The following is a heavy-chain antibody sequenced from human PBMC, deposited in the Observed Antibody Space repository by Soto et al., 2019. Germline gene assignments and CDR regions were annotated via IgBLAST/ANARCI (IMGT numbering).Heavy chain of an antibody. D-gene: IGHD2-2*01. J-gene: IGHJ5*02. CDR2: IIPIFGTA. CDR1: GGTFSSYA. V-gene: IGHV1-69*01. Sequence: QVQLVQSGAEVKKPGSSVKVSCKASGGTFSSYAISWVRQAPGQGLEWMGGIIPIFGTANYAQKFQGRVTITADESTSTAYMGLSSLRSEDTAVYYCARVGEAGYQLHYRAFDPWGQGTLVTVSS. CDR3: ARVGEAGYQLHYRAFDP.